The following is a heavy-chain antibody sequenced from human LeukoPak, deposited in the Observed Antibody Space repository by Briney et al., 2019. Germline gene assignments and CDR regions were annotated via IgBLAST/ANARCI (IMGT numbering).Heavy chain of an antibody. Sequence: GASVKVSCKASGYAFSSYGISWVRQAPGQGLEWMGWINTYNDNTNYAQRLQGRVTMTTDTSTTTAYMELRSLRSDDTAVYYCARDYDFWTSSRGHPYYWGQGTLVTVSS. D-gene: IGHD3/OR15-3a*01. CDR3: ARDYDFWTSSRGHPYY. CDR1: GYAFSSYG. V-gene: IGHV1-18*01. J-gene: IGHJ4*02. CDR2: INTYNDNT.